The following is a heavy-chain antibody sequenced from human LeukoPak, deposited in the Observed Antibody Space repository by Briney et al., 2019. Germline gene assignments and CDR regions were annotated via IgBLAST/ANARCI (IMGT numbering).Heavy chain of an antibody. J-gene: IGHJ6*02. V-gene: IGHV1-46*01. D-gene: IGHD6-19*01. CDR3: ARGLESSGWYGMDV. CDR1: GYTFSRHY. CDR2: INTSGATT. Sequence: ASVKVSCKTSGYTFSRHYIHWVRQAPGQGLEWLGIINTSGATTRYGQNFKGRVTATRDTSTSTVYMEMSSLDSEDAAVYYCARGLESSGWYGMDVWGQGTTIIVSS.